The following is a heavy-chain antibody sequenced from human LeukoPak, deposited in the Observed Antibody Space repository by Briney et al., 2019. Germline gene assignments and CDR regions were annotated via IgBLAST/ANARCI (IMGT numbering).Heavy chain of an antibody. J-gene: IGHJ4*02. CDR2: ISSSSRTV. CDR1: GFTFTNYN. D-gene: IGHD3-16*01. Sequence: GGSLRLSCAASGFTFTNYNVHWVRQAPGKGPEWLSYISSSSRTVFYADSVKGRFTISRDNAKKSLYLQMNSLRVEDTAIYYCATGAVAGGYWGQGTLVTVSS. CDR3: ATGAVAGGY. V-gene: IGHV3-48*04.